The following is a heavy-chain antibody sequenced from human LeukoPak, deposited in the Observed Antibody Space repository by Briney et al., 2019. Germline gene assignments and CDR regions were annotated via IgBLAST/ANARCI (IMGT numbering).Heavy chain of an antibody. CDR2: INWNGGST. J-gene: IGHJ5*02. V-gene: IGHV3-20*04. Sequence: PGGSLRLSCAASGFTFDDYGMSWVRQAPGKGLEWVSGINWNGGSTGYADSVKGRFTISRDNAKNSLYLQMNSLRAEDTALYYCARDIVVVPAATPNWFDPWGQGTLATVSS. CDR1: GFTFDDYG. CDR3: ARDIVVVPAATPNWFDP. D-gene: IGHD2-2*01.